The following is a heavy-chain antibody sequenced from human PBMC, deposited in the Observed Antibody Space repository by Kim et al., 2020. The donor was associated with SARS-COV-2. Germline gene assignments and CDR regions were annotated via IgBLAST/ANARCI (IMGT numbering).Heavy chain of an antibody. D-gene: IGHD1-26*01. CDR2: NT. J-gene: IGHJ5*02. CDR3: AKVTSGSLAP. V-gene: IGHV1-18*01. Sequence: NTKYAQKFQARVTMTTDTSTSTAYMELMSLPSDDTAVYYCAKVTSGSLAPWGQGTLVTVSS.